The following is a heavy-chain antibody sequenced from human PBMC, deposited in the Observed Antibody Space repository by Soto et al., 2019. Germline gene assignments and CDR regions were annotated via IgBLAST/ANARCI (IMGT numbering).Heavy chain of an antibody. CDR2: IIPIFGTA. CDR1: GGTFSSYA. Sequence: ASVKVSCKASGGTFSSYAISWVRQAPGQGPEWMGGIIPIFGTANYAQKFQGRVTITADESTSTAYMELSSLRSEDTAVYYCARAYYDFWSRYRYSYLYLWGRGTLVTVTS. CDR3: ARAYYDFWSRYRYSYLYL. J-gene: IGHJ2*01. D-gene: IGHD3-3*01. V-gene: IGHV1-69*13.